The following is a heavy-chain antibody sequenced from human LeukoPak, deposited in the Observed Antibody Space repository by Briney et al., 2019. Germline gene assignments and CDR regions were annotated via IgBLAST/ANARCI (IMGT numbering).Heavy chain of an antibody. J-gene: IGHJ4*02. Sequence: GGPLRLSCAASGFTFSSYSMNWVRQAPGKGLEWVSSISSSSSYIYYADSVKGRFTISRDNAKNSLYLQMNSLRAEDTAVYYCARDGSSIAAHPAYWGQGTLVTVSS. CDR3: ARDGSSIAAHPAY. V-gene: IGHV3-21*01. CDR1: GFTFSSYS. D-gene: IGHD6-6*01. CDR2: ISSSSSYI.